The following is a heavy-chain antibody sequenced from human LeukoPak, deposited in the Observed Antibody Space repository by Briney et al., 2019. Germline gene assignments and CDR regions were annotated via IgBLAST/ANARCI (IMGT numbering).Heavy chain of an antibody. CDR2: IWYDGSNK. CDR1: GFTFSSYG. J-gene: IGHJ5*02. D-gene: IGHD6-13*01. V-gene: IGHV3-33*01. CDR3: ARESSSWYGRFDP. Sequence: GGSLGLSCAASGFTFSSYGMHWVRQAPGKGLEWVAVIWYDGSNKYYADSVKGRFTISRDNSKNTLYLQMNSLGAEDTAVYYCARESSSWYGRFDPRGQGTLVTVSS.